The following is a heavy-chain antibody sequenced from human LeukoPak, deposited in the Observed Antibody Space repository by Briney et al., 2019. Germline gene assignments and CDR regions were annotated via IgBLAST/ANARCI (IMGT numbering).Heavy chain of an antibody. Sequence: PSETLSLTCTVSGGSISSSNYYWGWIRQPPGKGLEWIGSIYYSGSTYYSPSLKSRVTISVDTSKNQFSLKLSSVTAADTAVYYCARDVRDSSGYYLRAFGYWGQGTLVTVPS. D-gene: IGHD3-22*01. CDR1: GGSISSSNYY. V-gene: IGHV4-39*07. CDR3: ARDVRDSSGYYLRAFGY. CDR2: IYYSGST. J-gene: IGHJ4*02.